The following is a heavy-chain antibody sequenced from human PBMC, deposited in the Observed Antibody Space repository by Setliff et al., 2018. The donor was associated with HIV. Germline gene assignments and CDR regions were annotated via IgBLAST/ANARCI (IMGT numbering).Heavy chain of an antibody. D-gene: IGHD5-12*01. V-gene: IGHV4-31*11. CDR3: AREPIVTTRQGFFDL. CDR2: IFSTGDT. J-gene: IGHJ4*02. Sequence: SETLSLTCAVSGDSFSSATHFWSWVRQRPGKGLEWLGYIFSTGDTDYNPSLKGRLTISLDTSDNHLYLRLNSVTAADTAVYYCAREPIVTTRQGFFDLWGRGMLVTVSS. CDR1: GDSFSSATHF.